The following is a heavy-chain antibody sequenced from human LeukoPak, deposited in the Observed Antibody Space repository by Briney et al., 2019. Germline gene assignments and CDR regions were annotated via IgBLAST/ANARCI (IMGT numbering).Heavy chain of an antibody. CDR2: IIPIFGTA. Sequence: SVKVSCKASGGTFSSYAISWVRQAPGQGLEWMGGIIPIFGTANYAQKFQGRVTITADESTSTAYMELSSLRSEGTAVYYCARVDYYGSGSFDYWGQGTLVTVSS. V-gene: IGHV1-69*13. CDR3: ARVDYYGSGSFDY. J-gene: IGHJ4*02. D-gene: IGHD3-10*01. CDR1: GGTFSSYA.